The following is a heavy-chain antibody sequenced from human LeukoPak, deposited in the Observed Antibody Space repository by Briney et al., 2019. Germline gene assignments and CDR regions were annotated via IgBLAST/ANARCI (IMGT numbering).Heavy chain of an antibody. D-gene: IGHD2-21*02. Sequence: GGSLRLSCAASGFTVSSNYMSWVRQAPGKGLEWVSVIYSGGSTYYADSVKGRFTISRDNSKNTLYLQMNSLRAEDTAVYYCARGGHVVTANNDAFDIWGQGTMVTVSS. V-gene: IGHV3-53*01. J-gene: IGHJ3*02. CDR3: ARGGHVVTANNDAFDI. CDR1: GFTVSSNY. CDR2: IYSGGST.